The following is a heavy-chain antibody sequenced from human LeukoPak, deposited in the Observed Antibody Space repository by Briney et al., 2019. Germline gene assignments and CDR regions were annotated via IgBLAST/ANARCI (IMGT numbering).Heavy chain of an antibody. V-gene: IGHV1-69*10. CDR3: ARDETKLRWALYYYYGMDV. Sequence: SVKVSCKASGGTFSSYAISWVRQAPGQGLEWMGGIIPILGIANYAQKFQGRVTITADKSTSTAYMELSSLRSEDTAVYYCARDETKLRWALYYYYGMDVWGQGTTVTVSS. J-gene: IGHJ6*02. CDR1: GGTFSSYA. D-gene: IGHD1-26*01. CDR2: IIPILGIA.